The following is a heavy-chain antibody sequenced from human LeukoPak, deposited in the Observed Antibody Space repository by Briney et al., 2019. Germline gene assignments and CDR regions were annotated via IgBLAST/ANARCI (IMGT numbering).Heavy chain of an antibody. CDR3: ARDTEYYGMDV. D-gene: IGHD3-16*01. CDR1: GFTVSSNY. V-gene: IGHV3-53*01. J-gene: IGHJ6*02. Sequence: GGSLRLSCAASGFTVSSNYMSWVRQAPGKGLEWVSAIYSGGSTYYADSVKGRFTISRDNSKNTLYLQMNSLRAEDTAVYYCARDTEYYGMDVWGQGTTVTVSS. CDR2: IYSGGST.